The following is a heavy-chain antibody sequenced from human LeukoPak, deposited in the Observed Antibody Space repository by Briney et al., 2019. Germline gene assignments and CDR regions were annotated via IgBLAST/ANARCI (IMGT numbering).Heavy chain of an antibody. Sequence: GGSLRLSCAASGFTFSSYGMHWVRQAPGNGLEWVVVISYDGSNKYYADSVKGRFTISRDNSKNTLYLQMNSLRAEDTAVYYCAKALGYCSGGYCYFDYWGQGTLVTVSS. J-gene: IGHJ4*02. D-gene: IGHD2-15*01. CDR1: GFTFSSYG. CDR3: AKALGYCSGGYCYFDY. CDR2: ISYDGSNK. V-gene: IGHV3-30*18.